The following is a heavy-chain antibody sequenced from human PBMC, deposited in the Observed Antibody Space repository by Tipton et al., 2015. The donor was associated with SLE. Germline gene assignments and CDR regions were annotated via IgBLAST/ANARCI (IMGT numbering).Heavy chain of an antibody. CDR3: ASEGAGGYNWFDP. CDR2: FLYSGGT. D-gene: IGHD5-12*01. Sequence: TLSLICTVSGGSISTTIHYCDWIRQPPGKGLEWIGSFLYSGGTYYNPSLKSRVTISVDTSKSQFSLKLNSVTAADTAVYYCASEGAGGYNWFDPWGQGTLVTVSS. J-gene: IGHJ5*02. V-gene: IGHV4-39*07. CDR1: GGSISTTIHY.